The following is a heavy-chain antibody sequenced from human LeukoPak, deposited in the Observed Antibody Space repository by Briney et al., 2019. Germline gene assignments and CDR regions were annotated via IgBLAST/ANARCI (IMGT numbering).Heavy chain of an antibody. D-gene: IGHD1-26*01. J-gene: IGHJ2*01. Sequence: GGSLRLSCVASGFTFSSDGMQWVRQAPGKGLEWVAVISADGGGQFYADSVKGRFTISRDNSKNALFLQMNSLGAEDTAVYYCAKEGDHTYSKPYWYFYFWGRGALVTVS. V-gene: IGHV3-30*18. CDR1: GFTFSSDG. CDR3: AKEGDHTYSKPYWYFYF. CDR2: ISADGGGQ.